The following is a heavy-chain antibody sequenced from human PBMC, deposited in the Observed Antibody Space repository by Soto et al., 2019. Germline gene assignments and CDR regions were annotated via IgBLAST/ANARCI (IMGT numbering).Heavy chain of an antibody. CDR1: GGSISSYY. V-gene: IGHV4-59*01. CDR2: IYHIGST. J-gene: IGHJ6*02. CDR3: AGNEGSSSSWTLFGIDV. D-gene: IGHD6-13*01. Sequence: QVQLQESGPGLVKPSETLSLTCTVSGGSISSYYWSWIRQPPGKGLEWIGYIYHIGSTNYDPSLKSRVTISVATSKNPFSLDVTSVTAADTAVYYCAGNEGSSSSWTLFGIDVWGQGMTVTVSS.